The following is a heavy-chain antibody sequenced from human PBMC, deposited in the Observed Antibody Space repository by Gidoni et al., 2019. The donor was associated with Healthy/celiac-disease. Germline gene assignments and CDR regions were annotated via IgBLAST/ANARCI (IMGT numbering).Heavy chain of an antibody. CDR1: GGPFSSYS. CDR3: ERVGRPGVTHKEYYFDD. D-gene: IGHD2-21*02. J-gene: IGHJ4*02. Sequence: QVQLVQSGAEVKYPGSSVKVSCMPSGGPFSSYSISWVRQAPGPGLEWMGGIIHICDKANDEQEYQGRVTITEDKSTSTAYMELSSRRSEDTAVYYCERVGRPGVTHKEYYFDDWGQGTLVTVSS. V-gene: IGHV1-69*06. CDR2: IIHICDKA.